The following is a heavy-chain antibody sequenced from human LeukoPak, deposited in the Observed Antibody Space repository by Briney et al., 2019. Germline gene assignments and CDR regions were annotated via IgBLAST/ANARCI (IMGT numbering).Heavy chain of an antibody. Sequence: GGSLRLSCVASGFTFSSYWMTWVRQAPGKGLEWVANIKRDGSEKYYVDSVKGRFTISRDNAKNSLYPQMNSLRAEHTAVYYCTRAGLAAAGDYWGQGTLVTVSS. V-gene: IGHV3-7*05. CDR1: GFTFSSYW. CDR3: TRAGLAAAGDY. CDR2: IKRDGSEK. J-gene: IGHJ4*02. D-gene: IGHD6-13*01.